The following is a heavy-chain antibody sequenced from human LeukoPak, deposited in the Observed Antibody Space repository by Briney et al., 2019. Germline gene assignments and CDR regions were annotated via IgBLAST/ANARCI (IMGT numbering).Heavy chain of an antibody. D-gene: IGHD4-17*01. Sequence: SETLSLTCVVSGGSIITNDYWWGWIRQPPGKGLEWIGTIDHAGTTFYNVSLKSRVTISVDTPNNQFSLRLNSVGAADTALYYCARVGIYGDYGRYFDYWGQGTLVTVSS. CDR3: ARVGIYGDYGRYFDY. V-gene: IGHV4-39*01. CDR2: IDHAGTT. J-gene: IGHJ4*02. CDR1: GGSIITNDYW.